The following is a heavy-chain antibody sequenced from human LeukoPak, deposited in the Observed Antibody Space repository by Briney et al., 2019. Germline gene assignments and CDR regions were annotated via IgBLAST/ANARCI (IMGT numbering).Heavy chain of an antibody. Sequence: SGTLSLTCAVSGGSISSSNWWSWVRQPPGKGLEWIGETYHSGSTNYNPSLKSRVTISVDKSKNQFSLKLSSVTAADTAVYYCARDQGQWLVRYLDYWGQGTLVTVSS. D-gene: IGHD6-19*01. V-gene: IGHV4-4*02. J-gene: IGHJ4*02. CDR3: ARDQGQWLVRYLDY. CDR2: TYHSGST. CDR1: GGSISSSNW.